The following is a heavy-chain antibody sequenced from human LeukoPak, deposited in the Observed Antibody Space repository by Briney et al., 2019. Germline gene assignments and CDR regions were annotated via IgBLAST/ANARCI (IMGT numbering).Heavy chain of an antibody. CDR2: INHSGST. J-gene: IGHJ4*02. Sequence: SETLSLTCAVYSGSFSGYYWSWIRQPPGKGLEWIGEINHSGSTKYNPSLKSRVTISVDTSKNQFSLKLTSVTAADTAVYFCVRGQWVGTTETGFDYWGQGTLVTVSS. D-gene: IGHD1-26*01. V-gene: IGHV4-34*01. CDR1: SGSFSGYY. CDR3: VRGQWVGTTETGFDY.